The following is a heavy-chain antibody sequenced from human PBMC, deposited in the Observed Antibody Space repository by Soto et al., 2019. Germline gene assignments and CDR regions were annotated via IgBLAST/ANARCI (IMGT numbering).Heavy chain of an antibody. V-gene: IGHV5-51*01. CDR1: GYSFTNYW. CDR3: AIPYSGRPNDPIDV. CDR2: IYPGDSHA. J-gene: IGHJ3*01. D-gene: IGHD1-26*01. Sequence: GESLKISCKGSGYSFTNYWIGWVRQMPGKGLEWMGIIYPGDSHAIYSPSFQGQVTMSADKSISTAYLQWSSLKASDTAMYYCAIPYSGRPNDPIDVRGQGTMVTVS.